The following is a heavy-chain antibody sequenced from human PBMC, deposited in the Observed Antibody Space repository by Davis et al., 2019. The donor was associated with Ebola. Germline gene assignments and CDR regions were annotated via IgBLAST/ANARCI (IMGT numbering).Heavy chain of an antibody. J-gene: IGHJ4*02. Sequence: PGGSLRLSCAASGFTFSSYAVSWVRQAPGKGLEWVSTISASGGTTNYAASVKGRFTISRDNAKNTLYGQMNSLRAEDTAVYYCAKDRAVLIWAEQAYWGRGTLVTVSS. D-gene: IGHD3-10*01. CDR3: AKDRAVLIWAEQAY. CDR1: GFTFSSYA. V-gene: IGHV3-23*01. CDR2: ISASGGTT.